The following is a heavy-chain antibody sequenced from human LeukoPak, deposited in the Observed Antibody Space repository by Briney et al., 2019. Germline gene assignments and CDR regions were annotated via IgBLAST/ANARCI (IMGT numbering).Heavy chain of an antibody. Sequence: GGSLRLSCAASEFIVSINYMTWVRQAPGKGLEWVSLIYSRGDTKYADSVKGRFTISRDNSKNTLYLQMSSLRAEDTAVYYCAREAAAGTEGAFDIWGQGTMVTVSS. D-gene: IGHD6-13*01. V-gene: IGHV3-66*01. CDR3: AREAAAGTEGAFDI. CDR1: EFIVSINY. J-gene: IGHJ3*02. CDR2: IYSRGDT.